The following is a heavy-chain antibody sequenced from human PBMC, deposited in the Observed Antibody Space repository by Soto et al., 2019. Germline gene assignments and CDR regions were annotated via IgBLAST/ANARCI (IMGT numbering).Heavy chain of an antibody. J-gene: IGHJ5*02. CDR1: GDSVSSNSAA. CDR2: TYYRSKWYN. CDR3: ARGIAAALYNWFDP. Sequence: SQTLSLTCAISGDSVSSNSAAWNWIRQSPSRGLEWLGRTYYRSKWYNDYAVSVKSRITINPDTSRNQFSLQLNSVTPEDTAVYYCARGIAAALYNWFDPWGQGTLVTVS. D-gene: IGHD6-13*01. V-gene: IGHV6-1*01.